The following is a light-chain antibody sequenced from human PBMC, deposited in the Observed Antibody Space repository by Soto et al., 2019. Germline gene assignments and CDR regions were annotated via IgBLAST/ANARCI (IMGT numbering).Light chain of an antibody. CDR3: CSYARSSTYV. Sequence: QSALTQPASVSGSPGQSITISCTGTSSDVGSYNLVSWYQQHPGKAPKLMIYEGSKRPSGVSNRFSGSKSGNTASLTISGLQAEDEADNYCCSYARSSTYVFGTGTKLTVL. CDR2: EGS. CDR1: SSDVGSYNL. V-gene: IGLV2-23*01. J-gene: IGLJ1*01.